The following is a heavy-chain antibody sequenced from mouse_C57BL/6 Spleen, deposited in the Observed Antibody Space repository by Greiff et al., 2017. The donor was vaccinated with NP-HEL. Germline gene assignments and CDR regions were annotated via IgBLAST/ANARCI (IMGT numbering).Heavy chain of an antibody. CDR2: INPYNGDT. CDR3: ARRPYFSNYDAMDY. J-gene: IGHJ4*01. Sequence: VQLKQSGPELVKPGDSVKISCKASGYSFTGYFMNWVMQSHGKSLEWIGRINPYNGDTFYNQKFKGKATLTVDKSSSTAHMELRSLTSEDSAVYYCARRPYFSNYDAMDYWGQGTSVTVSS. V-gene: IGHV1-20*01. CDR1: GYSFTGYF. D-gene: IGHD2-5*01.